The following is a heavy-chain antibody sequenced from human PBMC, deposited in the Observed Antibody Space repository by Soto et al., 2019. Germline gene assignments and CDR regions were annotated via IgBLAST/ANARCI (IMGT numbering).Heavy chain of an antibody. Sequence: PSETLSLTCTVSGGSISSSSYYWGWIRQPPGKGLEWIGSIYYSGSTYYNPSLKSRVTISVDTSKNQFSLKLSSVTAADTAVYYCARHGDKNDDFWSGYYRYYGMDVWGHGTTVTVSS. V-gene: IGHV4-39*01. CDR2: IYYSGST. J-gene: IGHJ6*02. CDR3: ARHGDKNDDFWSGYYRYYGMDV. D-gene: IGHD3-3*01. CDR1: GGSISSSSYY.